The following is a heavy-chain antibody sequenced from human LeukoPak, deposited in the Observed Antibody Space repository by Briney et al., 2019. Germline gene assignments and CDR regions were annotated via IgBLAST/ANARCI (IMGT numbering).Heavy chain of an antibody. CDR1: GFSFGSEA. CDR3: AKSRSGSANWALRIFDN. J-gene: IGHJ4*02. D-gene: IGHD3-10*01. CDR2: ISPGGGTT. Sequence: GGSLRLSCVVSGFSFGSEAMSWVRQAPGRGLEWVSSISPGGGTTYYADSVKGRFTISRDNSENTLYVEMNSLRAEDTAIYYCAKSRSGSANWALRIFDNWGQGTLVTVSS. V-gene: IGHV3-23*01.